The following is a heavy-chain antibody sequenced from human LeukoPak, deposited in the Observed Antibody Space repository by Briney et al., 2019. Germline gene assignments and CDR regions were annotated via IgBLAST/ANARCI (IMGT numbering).Heavy chain of an antibody. J-gene: IGHJ4*02. CDR2: ISRNSGSI. Sequence: GGSLRLSCAASGFTFDDYAMHWVRQAPGKGLEWVSGISRNSGSIGYADSVKGRFTISRDNAKNSLYLQMNSLRAEDTALYYCAKDGNYDILTGYPHFDYWGQGTLVTVSS. CDR1: GFTFDDYA. CDR3: AKDGNYDILTGYPHFDY. V-gene: IGHV3-9*01. D-gene: IGHD3-9*01.